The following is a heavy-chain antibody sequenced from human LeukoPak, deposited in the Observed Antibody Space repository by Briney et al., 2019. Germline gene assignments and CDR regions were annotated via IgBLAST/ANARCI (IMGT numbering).Heavy chain of an antibody. D-gene: IGHD2-15*01. Sequence: SETLSLTCTVSGGSISSYYWSWIRQPPGKGLEWIGDIYYSGSTNYNPSLKSRVTISVDTSKNQFSLKLSSVTAADTAVYYCARDLRYCSGGSCYSHWFDPWGQRTLVTVSS. V-gene: IGHV4-59*01. CDR2: IYYSGST. J-gene: IGHJ5*02. CDR3: ARDLRYCSGGSCYSHWFDP. CDR1: GGSISSYY.